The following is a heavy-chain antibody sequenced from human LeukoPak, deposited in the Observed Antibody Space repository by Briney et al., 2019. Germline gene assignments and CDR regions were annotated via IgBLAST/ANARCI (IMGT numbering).Heavy chain of an antibody. Sequence: SETLSLTCTVSGGSVSTYYWTWIRQPPGKGLEWIGYIHNSVTNSKPSLKSRVTIPVDTSKNQSSLKLSSVTAADTAVYYCARYGGYYFDYWGQGTLVTVSS. CDR3: ARYGGYYFDY. CDR1: GGSVSTYY. V-gene: IGHV4-59*08. D-gene: IGHD3-16*01. CDR2: IHNSVT. J-gene: IGHJ4*02.